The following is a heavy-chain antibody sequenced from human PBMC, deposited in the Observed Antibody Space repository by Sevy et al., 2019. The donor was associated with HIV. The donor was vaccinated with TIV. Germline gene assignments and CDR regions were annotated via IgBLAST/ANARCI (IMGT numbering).Heavy chain of an antibody. CDR3: ARRHGDY. V-gene: IGHV4-59*13. CDR1: GGSISSYY. CDR2: IYYNGST. Sequence: SETLSLTCTVSGGSISSYYWSWIRQPPGKGLEWIGYIYYNGSTNYNPSLKSRVTISVDTSKNQFSLKLSSVTAADTAVYYCARRHGDYWGQGTLVTVSS. J-gene: IGHJ4*02.